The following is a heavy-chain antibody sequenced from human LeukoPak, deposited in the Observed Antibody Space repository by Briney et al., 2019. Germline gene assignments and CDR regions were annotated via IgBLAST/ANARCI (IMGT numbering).Heavy chain of an antibody. CDR2: VFHRGNT. Sequence: SETLSLTCTVSGYSISSGYYWAWIRQPPGKGLEWIASVFHRGNTYYNPSLQSRVTISVDTSKNRFSLKVSYVTAADTAVYYCARGNGTYYDILTGYYGPPYYGMDVWGQGTTVTVSS. CDR3: ARGNGTYYDILTGYYGPPYYGMDV. D-gene: IGHD3-9*01. V-gene: IGHV4-38-2*02. CDR1: GYSISSGYY. J-gene: IGHJ6*02.